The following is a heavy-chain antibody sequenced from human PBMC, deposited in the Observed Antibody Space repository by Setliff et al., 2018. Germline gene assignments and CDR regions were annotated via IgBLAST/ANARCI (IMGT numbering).Heavy chain of an antibody. CDR1: GYSISSGYY. CDR3: ARLNYDILTGYYGSPYYYGMDV. CDR2: IYHSGST. J-gene: IGHJ6*02. D-gene: IGHD3-9*01. Sequence: PSETLSLTCAVSGYSISSGYYWGWIRQPPGKGLEWIGSIYHSGSTYYNPSLKSRVTISVDTSKNQFSLKLSSVTAADTAVYYCARLNYDILTGYYGSPYYYGMDVWGQGNPGHRLL. V-gene: IGHV4-38-2*01.